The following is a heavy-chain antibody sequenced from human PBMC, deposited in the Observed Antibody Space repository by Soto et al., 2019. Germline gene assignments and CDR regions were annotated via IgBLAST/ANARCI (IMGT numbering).Heavy chain of an antibody. Sequence: GGSLRLSCAASGLNFSSYAMSWVRQAPGKGLEWVSAISGSGGSTYYADSVKGRFTISRDNSKNTLYLQMNSLRAEDTAVYYCAYSSTPFDYWGQGTLVTVSS. V-gene: IGHV3-23*01. CDR3: AYSSTPFDY. CDR2: ISGSGGST. J-gene: IGHJ4*02. CDR1: GLNFSSYA. D-gene: IGHD6-13*01.